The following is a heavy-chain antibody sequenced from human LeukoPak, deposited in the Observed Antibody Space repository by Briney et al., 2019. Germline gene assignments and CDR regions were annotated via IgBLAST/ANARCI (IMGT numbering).Heavy chain of an antibody. Sequence: SQTLSLTCTVSGGSISSGSYYWSWIRQPAGKGLKWIGRIYTSGSTNYNPSLKSRVTISVDTSKNQFSLKLSSVTAADTAVYYCARHQVFESYYVLSLTWFDPCGQGTLVTVST. CDR2: IYTSGST. CDR1: GGSISSGSYY. J-gene: IGHJ5*02. D-gene: IGHD1-26*01. CDR3: ARHQVFESYYVLSLTWFDP. V-gene: IGHV4-61*02.